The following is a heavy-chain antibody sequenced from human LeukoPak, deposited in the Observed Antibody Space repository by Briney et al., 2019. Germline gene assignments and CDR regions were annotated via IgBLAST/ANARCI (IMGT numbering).Heavy chain of an antibody. CDR3: ARDPYSSGWYKDAFDI. CDR2: ISGSSSYI. J-gene: IGHJ3*02. D-gene: IGHD6-19*01. Sequence: GGSLRLSCATSGFTFSSYAMSWVRQAPGKGLEWVSSISGSSSYINYADSVKGRFTISRDNAQNSLFLQLNSLRAEDTAVYYCARDPYSSGWYKDAFDIWGQGTMVTVSS. CDR1: GFTFSSYA. V-gene: IGHV3-21*01.